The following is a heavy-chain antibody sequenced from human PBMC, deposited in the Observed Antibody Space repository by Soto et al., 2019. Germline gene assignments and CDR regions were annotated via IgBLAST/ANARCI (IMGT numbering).Heavy chain of an antibody. V-gene: IGHV3-11*01. CDR2: ISSSGSTI. J-gene: IGHJ4*02. CDR3: ARDLSKAATSYFDY. Sequence: GGSLRLSCAASGFTFSDYYMSWIRQAPGKGLEWVSYISSSGSTIYYADSVKGRFTISRDNAKNSLYLQMNSLRAEDTAVYYCARDLSKAATSYFDYWGQGTLVTVSS. CDR1: GFTFSDYY. D-gene: IGHD5-12*01.